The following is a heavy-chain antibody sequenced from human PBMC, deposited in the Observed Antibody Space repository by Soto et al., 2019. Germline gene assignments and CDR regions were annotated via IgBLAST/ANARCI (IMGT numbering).Heavy chain of an antibody. CDR2: INAGNGNT. D-gene: IGHD5-12*01. J-gene: IGHJ5*02. Sequence: ASVKVSCKASGYTFTSYAMHWVRQAPGQRLEWMGWINAGNGNTKYSQKFQGRVTITRDTSASTAYMELSSLRSEDTAVYYCASQYSGPEEVGWFDPWGQGTLVTVSS. V-gene: IGHV1-3*01. CDR3: ASQYSGPEEVGWFDP. CDR1: GYTFTSYA.